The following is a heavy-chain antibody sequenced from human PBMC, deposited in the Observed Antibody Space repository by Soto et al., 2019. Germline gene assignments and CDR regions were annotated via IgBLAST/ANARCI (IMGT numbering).Heavy chain of an antibody. Sequence: SETLSLTCTVSGGSISSGGHYWSWIRQHPGKGLEWIGYIYDSGSTYYNPSLKSRVIISVDTSKSQFSLKLNSVTAADTAVYYYARVYCSGDTCYGLDYWGQGTLVTVSS. CDR1: GGSISSGGHY. D-gene: IGHD2-15*01. J-gene: IGHJ4*02. CDR2: IYDSGST. CDR3: ARVYCSGDTCYGLDY. V-gene: IGHV4-31*03.